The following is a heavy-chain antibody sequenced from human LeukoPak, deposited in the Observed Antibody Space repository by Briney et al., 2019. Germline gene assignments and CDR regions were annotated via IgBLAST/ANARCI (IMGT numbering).Heavy chain of an antibody. CDR3: ARDPSGSFFNWFDP. D-gene: IGHD1-26*01. V-gene: IGHV4-59*01. CDR1: GGPISTYY. J-gene: IGHJ5*02. CDR2: VYYSGGT. Sequence: SETLSLTCTVSGGPISTYYWSWIRQPPGKGLKWIGYVYYSGGTNYNPSLKSRVTMSVDTSKNQFSLKLRSVTAADTAVYYCARDPSGSFFNWFDPWGQGTLVTVSS.